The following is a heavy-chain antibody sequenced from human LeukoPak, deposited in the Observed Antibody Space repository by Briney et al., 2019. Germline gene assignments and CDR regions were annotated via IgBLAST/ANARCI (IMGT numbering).Heavy chain of an antibody. CDR3: AKVWYSSSWFAFDI. D-gene: IGHD6-13*01. J-gene: IGHJ3*02. CDR2: ISYDGSNK. V-gene: IGHV3-30*18. CDR1: GFTFSSYG. Sequence: GGSLRLSCAASGFTFSSYGMHWVRQAPGKGLEWVAVISYDGSNKYYADSVKGRFTISRDNSKNTLYLQMNSLRAEDTAVYYCAKVWYSSSWFAFDIWGQGAMVTVSS.